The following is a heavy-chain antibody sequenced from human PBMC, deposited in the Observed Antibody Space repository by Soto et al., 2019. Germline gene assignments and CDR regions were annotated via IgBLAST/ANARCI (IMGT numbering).Heavy chain of an antibody. CDR1: GFTFSSYA. J-gene: IGHJ4*02. V-gene: IGHV3-30-3*01. CDR3: ARQSRYGDYDFDY. D-gene: IGHD4-17*01. Sequence: GGSLRLSCAASGFTFSSYAMHWVRQAPGKGLEWVAVISYDGSNKYYADSVKGRFTISRDNSKNTLYLQMNSLRAEDTAVYYCARQSRYGDYDFDYWGQGTLVTVSS. CDR2: ISYDGSNK.